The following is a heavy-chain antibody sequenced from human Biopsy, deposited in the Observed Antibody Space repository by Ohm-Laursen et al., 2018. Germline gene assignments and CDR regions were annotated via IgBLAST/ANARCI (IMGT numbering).Heavy chain of an antibody. D-gene: IGHD3-22*01. Sequence: GTLSLTWSVNGGSWDFHYWSWVRQSPGKGLEWIGDVYYSGSTNRNPSLKSRVTILVDTSKNQFSLKLNSVTAADTAVYYCGRREVVITHDAFDTWGQGTMVTVSS. CDR2: VYYSGST. CDR3: GRREVVITHDAFDT. CDR1: GGSWDFHY. V-gene: IGHV4-59*08. J-gene: IGHJ3*02.